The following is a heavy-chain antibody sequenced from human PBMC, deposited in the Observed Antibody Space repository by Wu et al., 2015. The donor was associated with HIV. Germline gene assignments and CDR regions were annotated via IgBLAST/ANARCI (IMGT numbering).Heavy chain of an antibody. V-gene: IGHV1-2*02. Sequence: QVHLEQSGTEVKEPGTSVTLSCKTSGYTFTSYYIHWVRQAPGQGLEWMGWINPNTGSTDYAQNFQGRVTMTSDASVTTAYMQLYRLTSDDTAVYFCARDSPLLVGYDYWAQGTLVTVSS. CDR1: GYTFTSYY. CDR2: INPNTGST. D-gene: IGHD1-26*01. J-gene: IGHJ4*02. CDR3: ARDSPLLVGYDY.